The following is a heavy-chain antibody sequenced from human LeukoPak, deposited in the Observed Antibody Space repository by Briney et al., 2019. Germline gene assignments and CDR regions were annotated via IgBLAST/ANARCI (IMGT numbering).Heavy chain of an antibody. V-gene: IGHV3-7*04. CDR2: IKQDVTEK. J-gene: IGHJ4*02. CDR1: GFTFHNYE. Sequence: PGGSLRLSCVASGFTFHNYEMNWVRQAPGKGLEWVAYIKQDVTEKYYVDSVKGRFSISRDNAKNSLYLQMNSLRAEDTAVYYCARGPVDYWGQGTLVTVSS. CDR3: ARGPVDY.